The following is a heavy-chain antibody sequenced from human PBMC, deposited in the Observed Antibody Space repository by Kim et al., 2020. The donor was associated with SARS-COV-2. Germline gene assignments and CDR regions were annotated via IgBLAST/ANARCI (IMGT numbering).Heavy chain of an antibody. Sequence: SETLSLTCTVSGGSISSSSYYWGWIRQPPGKGLEWIGSIYYSGSTYYNPSLKSRVTISVDTSKNQFSLKLSSVTAADTAVYYCARPVMRVVAASHIDNWFDPWGQGTLVTVSS. D-gene: IGHD2-15*01. CDR2: IYYSGST. CDR1: GGSISSSSYY. V-gene: IGHV4-39*01. J-gene: IGHJ5*02. CDR3: ARPVMRVVAASHIDNWFDP.